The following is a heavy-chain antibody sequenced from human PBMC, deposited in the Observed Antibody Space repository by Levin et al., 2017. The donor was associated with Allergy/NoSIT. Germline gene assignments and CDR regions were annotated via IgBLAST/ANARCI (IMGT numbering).Heavy chain of an antibody. V-gene: IGHV3-74*01. D-gene: IGHD3-9*01. CDR1: GFTFSSYW. CDR3: ARVLPDYDILTGYYEGGLDY. Sequence: GGSLRLSCAASGFTFSSYWMHWVRQAPGKGLVWVSRINSDGSSTSYADSVKGRFTISRDNAKNTLYLQMNSLRAEDTAVYYCARVLPDYDILTGYYEGGLDYWGQGTLVTVSS. CDR2: INSDGSST. J-gene: IGHJ4*02.